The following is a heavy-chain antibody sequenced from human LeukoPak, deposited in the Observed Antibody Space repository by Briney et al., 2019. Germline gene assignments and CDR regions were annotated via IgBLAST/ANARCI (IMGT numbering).Heavy chain of an antibody. CDR3: AKVRYSSSWWKNAFDI. V-gene: IGHV3-30*02. Sequence: GGSLRLSCAASGFTFSSYAMSWVRKAPGKGLEWVAFIRYDGSNKYYADSVKGRFTISRDNSKNTLYLQMNSLRAEDTAVYYCAKVRYSSSWWKNAFDIWGQGTMVTVSS. J-gene: IGHJ3*02. CDR2: IRYDGSNK. CDR1: GFTFSSYA. D-gene: IGHD6-13*01.